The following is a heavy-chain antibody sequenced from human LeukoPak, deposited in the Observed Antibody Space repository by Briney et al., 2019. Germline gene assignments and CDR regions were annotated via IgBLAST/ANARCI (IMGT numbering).Heavy chain of an antibody. J-gene: IGHJ4*02. CDR2: ISGSGGST. CDR3: AKTIRFLEWLSPYYFDY. Sequence: PGGSLRLSCAASGFTFSSYAMSWVRQAPGKGLEWVSAISGSGGSTYYADSVKGRFTISRDNSKNTLYLQMNSLRAEDTAVYYCAKTIRFLEWLSPYYFDYWGQGTLATVSS. V-gene: IGHV3-23*01. CDR1: GFTFSSYA. D-gene: IGHD3-3*01.